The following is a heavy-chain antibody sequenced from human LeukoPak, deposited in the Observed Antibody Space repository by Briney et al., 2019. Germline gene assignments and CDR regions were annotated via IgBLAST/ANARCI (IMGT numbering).Heavy chain of an antibody. CDR2: IYYSGST. CDR1: GGSISNYY. J-gene: IGHJ4*02. Sequence: RPSETLSLTCTVSGGSISNYYWSWIWQPPGKGLEWIGYIYYSGSTNYNPSLKSRATISVDTSKNQFSLKLSSVTAADTAVYYCARREYSGYGIDYWGQGTLVTVSS. CDR3: ARREYSGYGIDY. V-gene: IGHV4-59*08. D-gene: IGHD5-12*01.